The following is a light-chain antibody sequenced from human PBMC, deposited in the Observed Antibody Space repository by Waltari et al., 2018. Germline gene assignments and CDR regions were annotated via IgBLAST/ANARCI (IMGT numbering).Light chain of an antibody. Sequence: ETVMTQSPGTLSVSPGERASLSCRASQSVNSNLAWYQHKPGQPPSLLIFGSSTRATGIPARFSGSGSGTEFTLTISGLQSEDVATYYCQQYNNWPGTFGGGTKVEIK. CDR3: QQYNNWPGT. J-gene: IGKJ4*01. CDR1: QSVNSN. V-gene: IGKV3-15*01. CDR2: GSS.